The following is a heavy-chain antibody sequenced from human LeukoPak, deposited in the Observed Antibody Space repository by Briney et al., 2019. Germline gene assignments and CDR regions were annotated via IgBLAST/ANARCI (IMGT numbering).Heavy chain of an antibody. J-gene: IGHJ5*02. V-gene: IGHV3-23*01. Sequence: RPGGSLRLSCAASGFTFNSYGMTWVRQAPGKGLEWVSSISGSGGSTYYADSVKGRFTISRDNSENTVYLQMNSLRAEDTAVYYCAKGMSWFGPRGQGTLVTVSS. CDR2: ISGSGGST. CDR1: GFTFNSYG. CDR3: AKGMSWFGP.